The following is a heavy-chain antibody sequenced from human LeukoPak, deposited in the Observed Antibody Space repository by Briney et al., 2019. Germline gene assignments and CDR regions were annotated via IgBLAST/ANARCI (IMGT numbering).Heavy chain of an antibody. CDR1: GGSFSGYY. D-gene: IGHD3-22*01. Sequence: PSETLSLTCAVYGGSFSGYYWSWIRQRPGKGLEWIGEVNHSGSTNYNPSLKSRVTISVDTSKNQFSLKLSSVTAADTAVYYCARGRSSGYYYVTGTYYFDYWGQGTLVTVSS. CDR2: VNHSGST. CDR3: ARGRSSGYYYVTGTYYFDY. V-gene: IGHV4-34*01. J-gene: IGHJ4*02.